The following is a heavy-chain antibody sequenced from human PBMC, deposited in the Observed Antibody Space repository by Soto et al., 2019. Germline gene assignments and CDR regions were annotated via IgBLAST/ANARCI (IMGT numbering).Heavy chain of an antibody. J-gene: IGHJ4*02. V-gene: IGHV3-21*06. CDR2: ISSTTNYI. CDR1: GFTFTRYS. Sequence: SLRLSCAASGFTFTRYSMNWVRQAPGKGLEWVSSISSTTNYIYYGDSMKGRFTISRDNAKNSLYLEMNSLRAEDTAVYYCARESEDLTSNFDYWGQGTLVTVS. CDR3: ARESEDLTSNFDY.